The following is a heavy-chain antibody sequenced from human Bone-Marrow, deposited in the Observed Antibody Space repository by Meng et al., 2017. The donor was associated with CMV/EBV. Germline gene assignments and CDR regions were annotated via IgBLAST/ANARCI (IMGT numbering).Heavy chain of an antibody. Sequence: SVKVSCKASGGTFSSYAISWVRQAPGQGLEWMGGIIPILGIANYAQKFQGRVTITADKPTSTAYMELSSLRSEDTAVYYCARDHGPAAISYYGMDVWGQGTTVTVSS. D-gene: IGHD2-2*01. J-gene: IGHJ6*02. CDR1: GGTFSSYA. CDR2: IIPILGIA. V-gene: IGHV1-69*10. CDR3: ARDHGPAAISYYGMDV.